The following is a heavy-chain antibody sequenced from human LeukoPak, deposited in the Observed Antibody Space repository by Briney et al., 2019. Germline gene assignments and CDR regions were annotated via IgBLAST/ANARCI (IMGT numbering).Heavy chain of an antibody. CDR2: INHRGDT. CDR3: SRDRTIRETFYFDY. CDR1: GVPFTTYD. D-gene: IGHD2/OR15-2a*01. V-gene: IGHV4-34*01. Sequence: SETLSLTCAASGVPFTTYDWSWLRQSPGKGLEWIAEINHRGDTNYNPSVKSRVSISVDTSKNQFSLKVTRLRVEDTAVYYSSRDRTIRETFYFDYWGQGTLVTVSS. J-gene: IGHJ4*02.